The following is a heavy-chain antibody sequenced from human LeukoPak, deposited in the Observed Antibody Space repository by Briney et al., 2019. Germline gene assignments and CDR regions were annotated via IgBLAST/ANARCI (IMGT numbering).Heavy chain of an antibody. D-gene: IGHD3-3*01. V-gene: IGHV1-2*02. J-gene: IGHJ3*02. CDR1: GYTFTGYY. Sequence: GASVKVSCKASGYTFTGYYMHWVRQAPGQGLEWMGWINPNSGGTNYAQKFQGRVTMTRDTSISTAYMELSRLRSDDTAVYYCARDRPSGYEYTHVHDIWGQGTMVTVSS. CDR2: INPNSGGT. CDR3: ARDRPSGYEYTHVHDI.